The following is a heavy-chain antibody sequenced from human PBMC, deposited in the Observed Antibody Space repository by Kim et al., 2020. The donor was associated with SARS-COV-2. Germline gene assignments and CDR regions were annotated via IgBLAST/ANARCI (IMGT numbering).Heavy chain of an antibody. CDR2: INHSGST. CDR3: ARRELVGNWFDP. V-gene: IGHV4-34*01. J-gene: IGHJ5*02. CDR1: GGSFSGYY. D-gene: IGHD1-26*01. Sequence: SETLSLTCAVYGGSFSGYYWSWIRQPPGKGLEWIGEINHSGSTNYNPSLKSRVTISVDTSKNQFSLKLSSVTAADTAVYYCARRELVGNWFDPWGQGTLVTVSS.